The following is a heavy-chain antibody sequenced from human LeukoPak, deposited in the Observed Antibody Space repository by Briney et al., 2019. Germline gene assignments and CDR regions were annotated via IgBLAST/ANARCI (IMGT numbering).Heavy chain of an antibody. D-gene: IGHD6-19*01. J-gene: IGHJ5*02. CDR1: GGTFSSYA. Sequence: SVKVSCKASGGTFSSYAISWMRQAPGQGLEWMGGIIPIFGTANYAQKFQVRVTITADESTSTAYMELSSLRSEDTAVYYCASDTSWYSSGWYRGYGVNWFDPWGQGTLVTVSS. V-gene: IGHV1-69*01. CDR2: IIPIFGTA. CDR3: ASDTSWYSSGWYRGYGVNWFDP.